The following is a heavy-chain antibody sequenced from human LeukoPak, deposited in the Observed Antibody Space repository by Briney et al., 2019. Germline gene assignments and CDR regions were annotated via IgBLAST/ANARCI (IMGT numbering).Heavy chain of an antibody. V-gene: IGHV3-23*01. CDR1: GFTFKNYD. D-gene: IGHD2-15*01. Sequence: PGGSLRLSCTASGFTFKNYDINWVRQAPGKGLEWVSRISGSGTTTDYADSVKGRFTVSRDNSKNTVYLQMTSLRAEDTAIYYCAKDSDISAFFDCWGQGTPVTVSS. CDR2: ISGSGTTT. J-gene: IGHJ4*02. CDR3: AKDSDISAFFDC.